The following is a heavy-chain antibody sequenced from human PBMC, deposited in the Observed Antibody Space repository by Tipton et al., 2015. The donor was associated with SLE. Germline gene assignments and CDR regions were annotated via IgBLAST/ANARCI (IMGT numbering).Heavy chain of an antibody. J-gene: IGHJ5*02. CDR2: ISKSGTTT. V-gene: IGHV3-21*06. CDR1: GFTFSDHT. CDR3: ARVVMLRGVPNYFDP. Sequence: SLRLSCAASGFTFSDHTMTWLRQAPGKGLEWVSTISKSGTTTYYADSFKGRFTLSRDNAKNSLFLQMNSLSAEDTAIYYCARVVMLRGVPNYFDPWGQGTLVTVSS. D-gene: IGHD3-16*01.